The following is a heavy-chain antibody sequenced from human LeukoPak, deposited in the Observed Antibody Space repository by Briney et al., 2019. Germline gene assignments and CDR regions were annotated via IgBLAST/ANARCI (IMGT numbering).Heavy chain of an antibody. CDR3: ARGRGYCSSTSCYHGGYYYYYYGMDV. CDR2: INPNSGGA. D-gene: IGHD2-2*01. J-gene: IGHJ6*02. Sequence: ASVKVSCKASEYTFINYYMHWVRQAPGQGLEWMGRINPNSGGANYAQKFQGWVTMTRDTSISTAYMELSRLRSDDTAVYYCARGRGYCSSTSCYHGGYYYYYYGMDVWGQGTTVTVSS. CDR1: EYTFINYY. V-gene: IGHV1-2*04.